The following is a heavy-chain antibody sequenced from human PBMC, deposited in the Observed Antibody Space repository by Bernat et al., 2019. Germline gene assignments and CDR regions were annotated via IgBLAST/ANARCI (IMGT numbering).Heavy chain of an antibody. CDR2: IYSGGST. CDR3: ARGGSYCSSTSCYPPHFDY. V-gene: IGHV3-66*01. D-gene: IGHD2-2*01. Sequence: EVQLVESGGGLVQPGGSLRLSCAASGFTVSSNYMSWVRKAPGKGLEWVSVIYSGGSTYYADSVKGRFTISRDNSKNTLYLQMNSLRAEDTAVYYCARGGSYCSSTSCYPPHFDYWGQGTLVTVSS. J-gene: IGHJ4*02. CDR1: GFTVSSNY.